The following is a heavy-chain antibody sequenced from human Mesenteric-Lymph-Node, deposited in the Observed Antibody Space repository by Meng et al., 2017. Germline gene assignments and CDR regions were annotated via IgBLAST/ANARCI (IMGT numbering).Heavy chain of an antibody. Sequence: SETLSLTCTVSGGSISSSSYYWGWIRQPPGKGLEWIGSIYYSGSTYYNPSLKSRVTISVDTSKNQFSLKLSSVTAADTAVYYCARIGYCSGGSCQYVDYWGQGTLVTVSS. CDR1: GGSISSSSYY. V-gene: IGHV4-39*07. J-gene: IGHJ4*02. D-gene: IGHD2-15*01. CDR3: ARIGYCSGGSCQYVDY. CDR2: IYYSGST.